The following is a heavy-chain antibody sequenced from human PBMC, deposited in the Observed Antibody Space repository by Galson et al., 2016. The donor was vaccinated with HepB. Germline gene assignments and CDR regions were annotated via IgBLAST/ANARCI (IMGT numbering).Heavy chain of an antibody. V-gene: IGHV4-4*02. J-gene: IGHJ4*02. CDR2: VYRSGSA. CDR1: GASINNRNW. CDR3: ARGQEQQDGYDY. Sequence: SETLSLTCAVSGASINNRNWWSWVRQPPGQGLEWIGEVYRSGSANYKPSLRSRVTMSVDKSKNQFSPRLTSVTAADTAVYYCARGQEQQDGYDYWGQGTLVTVSS. D-gene: IGHD6-25*01.